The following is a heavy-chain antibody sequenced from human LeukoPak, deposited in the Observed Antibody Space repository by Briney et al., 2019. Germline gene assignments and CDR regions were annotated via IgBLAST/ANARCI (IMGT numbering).Heavy chain of an antibody. CDR1: GYTFTGYY. CDR2: INPNSGGT. D-gene: IGHD2-15*01. J-gene: IGHJ5*02. CDR3: ARDDLTLYCSGGSCYSTSNWFDP. V-gene: IGHV1-2*02. Sequence: ASVKVSCKASGYTFTGYYMHCVRQAPGQGLEWMGWINPNSGGTNYAQKFQGRVTMTRDTSISTAYMELSRLRSDDTAVYYCARDDLTLYCSGGSCYSTSNWFDPWGQGTLVTVSS.